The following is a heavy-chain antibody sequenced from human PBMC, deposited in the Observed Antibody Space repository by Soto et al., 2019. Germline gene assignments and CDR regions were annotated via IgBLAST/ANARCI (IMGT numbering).Heavy chain of an antibody. V-gene: IGHV5-51*01. CDR2: IYPGDSRT. Sequence: EVQLVQSGAEVKKPGESLKISCKGFGYSFTTYWIAWVRQMPGKGLEWMGIIYPGDSRTRYSPSFQGQVTISADKSISTANLQWSSLKASATAVYYCAKDLDYGGNSDWFDPWCQGTLVTVSS. CDR3: AKDLDYGGNSDWFDP. D-gene: IGHD4-17*01. CDR1: GYSFTTYW. J-gene: IGHJ5*02.